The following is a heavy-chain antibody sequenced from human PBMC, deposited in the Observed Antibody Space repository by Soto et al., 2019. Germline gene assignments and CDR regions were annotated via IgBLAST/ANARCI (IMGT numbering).Heavy chain of an antibody. D-gene: IGHD2-8*01. CDR2: ISGSGGST. Sequence: GGSLRLSCAASGFTFSSYAMSWVRQAPGKGLEWVSAISGSGGSTYYADSVKGRFTISRDNSKNTLYLQMNSLRAEDTAVYYCAKGYCTNGVCSYYYYYYDMDVWGQGTTVTVSS. CDR1: GFTFSSYA. J-gene: IGHJ6*02. V-gene: IGHV3-23*01. CDR3: AKGYCTNGVCSYYYYYYDMDV.